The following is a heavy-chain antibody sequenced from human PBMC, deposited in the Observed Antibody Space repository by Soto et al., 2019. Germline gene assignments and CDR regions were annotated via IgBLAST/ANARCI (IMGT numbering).Heavy chain of an antibody. CDR3: ARERPDGSRLDP. CDR2: IYYSGST. V-gene: IGHV4-30-4*01. CDR1: GGSISSGDYY. D-gene: IGHD6-13*01. J-gene: IGHJ5*02. Sequence: QVQLQESGPGLVKPSQTLSLTCTVSGGSISSGDYYWSWIRQPPGKGLEWIGYIYYSGSTYYNPSLKSRVXXXVXXSKNQFSLKLSSVTAAATAVYYCARERPDGSRLDPWGQGTLVTVSS.